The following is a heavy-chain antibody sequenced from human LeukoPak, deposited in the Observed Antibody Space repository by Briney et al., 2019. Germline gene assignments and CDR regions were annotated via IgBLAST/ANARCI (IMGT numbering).Heavy chain of an antibody. CDR1: GFTFSSYG. J-gene: IGHJ4*02. CDR2: IRYDGSNK. V-gene: IGHV3-30*02. CDR3: AKDGRWGRITMVRGVTRPLDY. Sequence: PGGSLRLSCAASGFTFSSYGMHWVRQAPGKGLEWVAFIRYDGSNKYYADSVKGRFTISRDNSKNTLYLQMNSLRAEDTAVYYCAKDGRWGRITMVRGVTRPLDYWGQGTLVTVSS. D-gene: IGHD3-10*01.